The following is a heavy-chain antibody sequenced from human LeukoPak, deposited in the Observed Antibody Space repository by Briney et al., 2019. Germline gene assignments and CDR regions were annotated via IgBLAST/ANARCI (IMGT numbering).Heavy chain of an antibody. CDR3: ARELSGYDILTGLIHYYYYYYMDV. CDR2: IYHSGST. V-gene: IGHV4-38-2*02. D-gene: IGHD3-9*01. J-gene: IGHJ6*03. Sequence: SETLSLTCTVSGYSISSGYYWGWIRQPPGKGLEWIGSIYHSGSTYYNPSLKSRVTISVDTSKNQFSLKLSSVTAADTAVYYCARELSGYDILTGLIHYYYYYYMDVWGKGTTVTVSS. CDR1: GYSISSGYY.